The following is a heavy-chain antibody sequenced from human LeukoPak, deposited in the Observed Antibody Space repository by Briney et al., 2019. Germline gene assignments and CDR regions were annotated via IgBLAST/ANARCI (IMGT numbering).Heavy chain of an antibody. CDR1: GGSISSSSYY. J-gene: IGHJ5*02. V-gene: IGHV4-39*01. CDR3: ARQTIVVVEVGWFDP. CDR2: IYYSEST. Sequence: SETLSLTCTVSGGSISSSSYYWGWIRQPPGKGLEWVGSIYYSESTHYNPSLESRVTISVDTSKNQFSLRLSSVTAADTAVYYCARQTIVVVEVGWFDPWGQGTLVTVSS. D-gene: IGHD2-2*01.